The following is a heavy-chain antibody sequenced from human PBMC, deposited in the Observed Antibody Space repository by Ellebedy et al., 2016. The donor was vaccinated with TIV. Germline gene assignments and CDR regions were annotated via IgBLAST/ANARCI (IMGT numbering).Heavy chain of an antibody. CDR1: GGSISSSNYY. Sequence: SETLSLTXNVSGGSISSSNYYWGWIRQPPGKGLEWVASIYYTGSTYYNPSLKSRVTISMDMSRNQISLKLSSVTAADTAVYYCARIGRGWPFDYWGQGTLVTVSS. CDR3: ARIGRGWPFDY. J-gene: IGHJ4*02. CDR2: IYYTGST. V-gene: IGHV4-39*01. D-gene: IGHD6-19*01.